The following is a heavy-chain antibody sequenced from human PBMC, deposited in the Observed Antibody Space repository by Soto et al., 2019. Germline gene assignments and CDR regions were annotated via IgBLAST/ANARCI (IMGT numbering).Heavy chain of an antibody. CDR3: ARGGGYYYYYMDV. Sequence: APVKVSCKASGYTFTGYYMHWVRQAPGQGLEWMGWINPNSGGTNYAQKFQGWVTMTRDTSISTAYMELSRLRSDDTAVYYCARGGGYYYYYMDVWGKGTTVTVSS. V-gene: IGHV1-2*04. D-gene: IGHD3-10*01. J-gene: IGHJ6*03. CDR2: INPNSGGT. CDR1: GYTFTGYY.